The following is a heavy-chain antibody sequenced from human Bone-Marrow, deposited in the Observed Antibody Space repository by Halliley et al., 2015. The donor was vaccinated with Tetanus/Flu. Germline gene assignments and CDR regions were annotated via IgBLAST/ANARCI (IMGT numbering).Heavy chain of an antibody. CDR3: AKASQQYLRGAMDV. D-gene: IGHD3-9*01. Sequence: WVALLSYDGSNQNYADSVKGRFIISRDNTQNTLFLQMNSLKTEDTALYCCAKASQQYLRGAMDVWGQGTTVTVSS. V-gene: IGHV3-30*18. CDR2: LSYDGSNQ. J-gene: IGHJ6*01.